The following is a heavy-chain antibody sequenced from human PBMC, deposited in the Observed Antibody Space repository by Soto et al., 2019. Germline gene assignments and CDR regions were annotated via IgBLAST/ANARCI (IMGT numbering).Heavy chain of an antibody. CDR2: SSGSSGST. D-gene: IGHD5-12*01. CDR3: AKFGTTTALRSYYFDS. V-gene: IGHV3-23*01. CDR1: GFTFSSYA. Sequence: WGSLRLSCTASGFTFSSYAMSWGRQPPRKGLGWVSASSGSSGSTYYDASVKGRFTISRDNSKNKLYLQMNSVTAADTAVYYCAKFGTTTALRSYYFDSWGQGTLVTVSS. J-gene: IGHJ4*02.